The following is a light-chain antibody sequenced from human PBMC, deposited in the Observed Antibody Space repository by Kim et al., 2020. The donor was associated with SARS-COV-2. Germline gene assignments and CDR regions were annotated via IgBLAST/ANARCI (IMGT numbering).Light chain of an antibody. CDR1: QSISTY. J-gene: IGKJ2*01. Sequence: DNQMTQSPSSLSASVGYRVTITCRASQSISTYLNWYQQRPGKAPTRLIYAAASFPSGVPSRVSGSGSGTDFTLTISSLQPEDFATYYCQQGYSTFGQGTKLEI. V-gene: IGKV1-39*01. CDR2: AAA. CDR3: QQGYST.